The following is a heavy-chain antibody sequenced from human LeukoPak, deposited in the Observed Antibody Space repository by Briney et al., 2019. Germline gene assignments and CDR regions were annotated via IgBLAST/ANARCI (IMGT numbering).Heavy chain of an antibody. J-gene: IGHJ4*02. Sequence: GGSLRLSCAASRFTFSSYSMNWVRQAPGKGLEWVSAIYSGGTTYYADSVKARFTISRDNSKNTLYLQMNSLRADDTAVYYCARDRGDGKFYFDYWGQGTLVTVSS. CDR2: IYSGGTT. D-gene: IGHD5-12*01. CDR1: RFTFSSYS. V-gene: IGHV3-66*01. CDR3: ARDRGDGKFYFDY.